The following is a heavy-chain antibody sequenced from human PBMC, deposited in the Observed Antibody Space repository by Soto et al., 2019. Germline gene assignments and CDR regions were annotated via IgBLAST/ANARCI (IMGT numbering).Heavy chain of an antibody. CDR3: AKPLEDGTMIVVVRYDTFDY. J-gene: IGHJ4*02. CDR2: ISGSGGST. CDR1: GFTFSSYA. D-gene: IGHD3-22*01. V-gene: IGHV3-23*01. Sequence: LRLSCAASGFTFSSYAMSWVRQAPGKGLEWVSAISGSGGSTYYADSVKGRFTISRDNSKNTLYLQMNSLRAEDTAVYYCAKPLEDGTMIVVVRYDTFDYWGQGTLVTVSS.